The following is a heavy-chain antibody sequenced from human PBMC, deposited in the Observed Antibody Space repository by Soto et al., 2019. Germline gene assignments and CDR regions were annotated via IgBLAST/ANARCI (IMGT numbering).Heavy chain of an antibody. V-gene: IGHV4-30-4*01. CDR3: ARYAYDFWSGYGYHGMDV. J-gene: IGHJ6*02. CDR1: GGSISSGDYY. Sequence: QVQLQESGPGRVKPSQTLSLTCTVSGGSISSGDYYWSWIRQPPGKGLEWIGYIYYSGSTYYNPSLKSRVTISVDTSKNPFSLKLSSVTAADTAVYYCARYAYDFWSGYGYHGMDVWGQWTTVTVSS. CDR2: IYYSGST. D-gene: IGHD3-3*01.